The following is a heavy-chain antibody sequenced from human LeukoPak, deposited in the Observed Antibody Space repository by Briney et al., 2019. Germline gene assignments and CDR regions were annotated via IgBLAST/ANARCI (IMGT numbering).Heavy chain of an antibody. CDR3: ASMSIGGNWFDP. V-gene: IGHV4-4*07. D-gene: IGHD3-16*01. CDR2: IYDNEST. CDR1: GGSISNHF. Sequence: SETLSLTCTVSGGSISNHFWSWIRQPAGKGLEWIGRIYDNESTNYNPSLRSRVIMSVDTSNNQFSLKLSSVTAADTAVYYCASMSIGGNWFDPWGQGTLVTVSS. J-gene: IGHJ5*02.